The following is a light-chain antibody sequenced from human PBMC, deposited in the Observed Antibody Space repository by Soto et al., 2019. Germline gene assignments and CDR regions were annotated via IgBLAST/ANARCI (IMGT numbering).Light chain of an antibody. CDR2: DAS. CDR3: QQRSKWPLT. CDR1: QSVSSY. V-gene: IGKV3-11*01. J-gene: IGKJ4*01. Sequence: EIVLTQSPATLSLSPGERATLSCRASQSVSSYLAWYQQKPGQAPRLLIYDASNRATGIPARFSGSGSGTDFTLPISSLEPEDFAIYYCQQRSKWPLTFGGGTKVEIK.